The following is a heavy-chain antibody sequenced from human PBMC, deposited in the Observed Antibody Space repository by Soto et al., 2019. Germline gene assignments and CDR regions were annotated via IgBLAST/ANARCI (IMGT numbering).Heavy chain of an antibody. CDR1: GGSISGYY. D-gene: IGHD2-15*01. CDR2: IYYSGST. CDR3: ARSIRYCSGGSCYSRLDFDY. Sequence: SETLSLTCTVSGGSISGYYWSWIRQPPGKGLEWIGYIYYSGSTNYNPSLKSRVTISVDTSKNQFSLKLSSVTAADTAVYYCARSIRYCSGGSCYSRLDFDYWGQGTLVTVSS. V-gene: IGHV4-59*01. J-gene: IGHJ4*02.